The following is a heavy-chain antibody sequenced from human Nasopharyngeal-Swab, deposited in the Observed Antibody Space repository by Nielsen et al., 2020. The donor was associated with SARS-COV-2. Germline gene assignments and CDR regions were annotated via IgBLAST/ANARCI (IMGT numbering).Heavy chain of an antibody. CDR1: GFTFSSYG. Sequence: GESLKISCAASGFTFSSYGMHWVRQAPGKGLEWVAVIWYDGSNKYYADSVKGRFTISRDNSKNTLYLQMNSLRAEDTAVYYCAGDGDYGPAAFDIWGQGTMVTVSS. CDR3: AGDGDYGPAAFDI. CDR2: IWYDGSNK. D-gene: IGHD4-17*01. V-gene: IGHV3-33*01. J-gene: IGHJ3*02.